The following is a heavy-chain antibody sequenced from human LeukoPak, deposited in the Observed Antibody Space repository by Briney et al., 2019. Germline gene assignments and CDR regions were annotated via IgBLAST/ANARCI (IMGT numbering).Heavy chain of an antibody. CDR1: GFTFSSYD. CDR2: IWYDGSNK. J-gene: IGHJ4*02. V-gene: IGHV3-33*01. Sequence: GGSLRLSCAAPGFTFSSYDMHWVRQAPGKGLEWVAVIWYDGSNKYYADSVKGRFTISRGNSKNTLYLQMNSLRAEDTAVYYCARSFDYWGQGTLVTVSS. CDR3: ARSFDY.